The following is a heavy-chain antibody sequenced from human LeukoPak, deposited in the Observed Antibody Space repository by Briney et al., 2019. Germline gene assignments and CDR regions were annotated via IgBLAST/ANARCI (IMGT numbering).Heavy chain of an antibody. CDR2: IIPIYGTA. V-gene: IGHV1-69*05. J-gene: IGHJ5*02. Sequence: SVKVSCKASRGTFSSYAISWVRQAPGQGLEWMGGIIPIYGTANYAQKFQGRVMITTDESTSTAYMELSSLRSEDTAVYYCARARSPSSGYLLRDHNWFDPWGQGTLVTVSS. D-gene: IGHD3-22*01. CDR3: ARARSPSSGYLLRDHNWFDP. CDR1: RGTFSSYA.